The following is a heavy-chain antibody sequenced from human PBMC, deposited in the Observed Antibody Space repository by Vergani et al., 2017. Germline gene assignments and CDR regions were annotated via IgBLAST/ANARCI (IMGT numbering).Heavy chain of an antibody. CDR1: GFTFSSHA. J-gene: IGHJ6*03. CDR2: IKNTGDST. Sequence: EVQLLQSEGAVVQPGGSLRLSCVASGFTFSSHAMSWVRQGHGQGLEWVSSIKNTGDSTHYADSVKGRFTISRDNSKNTLYLQMNSLSVEDTAVYYCGRDLLGYCSSTSCLGHYYYYMDVWGKGTTVTVSS. V-gene: IGHV3-23*01. D-gene: IGHD2-2*01. CDR3: GRDLLGYCSSTSCLGHYYYYMDV.